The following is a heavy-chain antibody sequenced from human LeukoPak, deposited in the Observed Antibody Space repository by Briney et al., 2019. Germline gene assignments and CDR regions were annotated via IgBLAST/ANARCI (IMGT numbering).Heavy chain of an antibody. D-gene: IGHD3-3*01. V-gene: IGHV3-64*01. CDR1: GFTFSSCA. Sequence: PGGSLRLSCAASGFTFSSCAMHWVRQAPGKGLEYVSAISSNGGSTYYANSVKGRFTVSRDNSKNTLYLQMGSLRAEDMAVYYCARGYDFWSGYWSHSDHWGQGTLVTASS. CDR3: ARGYDFWSGYWSHSDH. CDR2: ISSNGGST. J-gene: IGHJ5*02.